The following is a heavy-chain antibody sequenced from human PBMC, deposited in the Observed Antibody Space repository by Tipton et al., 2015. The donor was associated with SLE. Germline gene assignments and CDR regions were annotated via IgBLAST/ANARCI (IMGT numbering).Heavy chain of an antibody. V-gene: IGHV4-61*08. D-gene: IGHD2-15*01. CDR2: IYYSGST. CDR3: ARDPGYCSGGSCSDAFDI. CDR1: GGSISRGGYY. Sequence: TLSLTCTVSGGSISRGGYYWSWIRQPPGTGLEWIGYIYYSGSTNYNPSLKSRVTISVDTSKNQFSLKLSSVTAADTAVYYCARDPGYCSGGSCSDAFDIWGQGTMVTVSS. J-gene: IGHJ3*02.